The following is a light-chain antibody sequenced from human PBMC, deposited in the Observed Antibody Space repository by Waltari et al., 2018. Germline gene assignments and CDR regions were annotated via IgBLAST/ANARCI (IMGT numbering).Light chain of an antibody. J-gene: IGLJ2*01. CDR3: SSYTSDTTHVV. CDR2: DVT. V-gene: IGLV2-23*02. CDR1: STDIGSFGL. Sequence: QSALTQPASVSGSPGQSITISCTGTSTDIGSFGLVSCYQHPPGRAPTLMISDVTRRPSETPDRFFGSKSGNTASLTISGLLAEDEADYYCSSYTSDTTHVVFGGGTKLTVL.